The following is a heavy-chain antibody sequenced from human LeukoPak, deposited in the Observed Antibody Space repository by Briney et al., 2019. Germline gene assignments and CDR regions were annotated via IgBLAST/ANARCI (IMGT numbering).Heavy chain of an antibody. D-gene: IGHD3-22*01. CDR2: IYTSGST. V-gene: IGHV4-61*02. CDR1: GGSISSGSYY. Sequence: PSQTLSLTCTVSGGSISSGSYYWSWIRQPAGKGLEWIGRIYTSGSTNYNPSLKSRVTISVDTSKNQFSLKLSSVTAADTAVYYCARDPGYDSSGYYLYYFDYWGQGTLVIVSS. J-gene: IGHJ4*02. CDR3: ARDPGYDSSGYYLYYFDY.